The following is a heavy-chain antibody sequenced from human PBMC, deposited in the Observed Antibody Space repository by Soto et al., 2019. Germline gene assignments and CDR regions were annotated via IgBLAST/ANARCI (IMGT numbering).Heavy chain of an antibody. D-gene: IGHD6-25*01. V-gene: IGHV3-7*05. J-gene: IGHJ3*01. CDR1: GFTFSDHW. CDR2: IKPDGSEK. CDR3: VRIRGGGAYDL. Sequence: VQLVESGGGLVQPGGSLRLSCVASGFTFSDHWMTWVRQAPGRRPEWVANIKPDGSEKYCMDSVTGRFAISRDNAKNALSLLMNSLGPEDTAVFYCVRIRGGGAYDLWGQGTMVTVS.